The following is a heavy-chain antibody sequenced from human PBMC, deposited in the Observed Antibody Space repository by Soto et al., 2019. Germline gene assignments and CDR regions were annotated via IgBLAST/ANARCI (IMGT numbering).Heavy chain of an antibody. J-gene: IGHJ6*03. CDR1: GFSLSSYA. Sequence: GGSLRLSCAASGFSLSSYAMSWVRQAPGKGLEWVSAISGSGGSTYYADSVKGRFTISRDNSKNTLYLQMNSLRAEDTAVYYCAKDFPEERYYDFWSGYHYYYYYMDVWGKGTTVTVSS. V-gene: IGHV3-23*01. CDR2: ISGSGGST. D-gene: IGHD3-3*01. CDR3: AKDFPEERYYDFWSGYHYYYYYMDV.